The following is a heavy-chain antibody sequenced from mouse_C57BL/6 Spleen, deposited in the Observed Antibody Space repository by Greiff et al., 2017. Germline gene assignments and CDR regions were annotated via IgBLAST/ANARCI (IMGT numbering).Heavy chain of an antibody. Sequence: QVPLKVSGPGLLQSSQTLSLSCSSSGFSLTTSGMGVSWIRQPSGLGLVWLAHTYWDDAKRHNPFLKSLPTISKDTSRNQVFLEITGVDTAYTATYDCARRQGGSSDYYYAMDYWGQGTSVTVSS. CDR2: TYWDDAK. D-gene: IGHD3-2*02. CDR1: GFSLTTSGMG. CDR3: ARRQGGSSDYYYAMDY. V-gene: IGHV8-12*01. J-gene: IGHJ4*01.